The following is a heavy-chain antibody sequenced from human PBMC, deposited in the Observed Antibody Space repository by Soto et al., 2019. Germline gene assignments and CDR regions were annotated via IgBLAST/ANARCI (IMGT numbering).Heavy chain of an antibody. CDR3: ARVCTGTFNWFDT. CDR1: GFTFGTYW. V-gene: IGHV3-74*01. D-gene: IGHD1-1*01. J-gene: IGHJ5*02. Sequence: PGGSLRLSCAASGFTFGTYWMHWVRQAPGKGLVWVSRINTDGSRTTYADSVKGRFTISRDNAKNTVYLQMNSLRAEDTAVYYCARVCTGTFNWFDTWGQGTLVTVSS. CDR2: INTDGSRT.